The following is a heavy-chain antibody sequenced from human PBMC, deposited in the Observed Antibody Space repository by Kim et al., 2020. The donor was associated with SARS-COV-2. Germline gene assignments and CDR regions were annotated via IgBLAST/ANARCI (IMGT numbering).Heavy chain of an antibody. D-gene: IGHD4-17*01. Sequence: SETLSLTCNVSGGSISSGNYYWSWIRQHPGKGLEWIGYIYYNGNTSYNPSLKSRVIISLDTSTNQFFLRLNSVTAADTAVYYCSKDSYGVLTGWGQGTLV. CDR2: IYYNGNT. J-gene: IGHJ4*02. V-gene: IGHV4-31*03. CDR3: SKDSYGVLTG. CDR1: GGSISSGNYY.